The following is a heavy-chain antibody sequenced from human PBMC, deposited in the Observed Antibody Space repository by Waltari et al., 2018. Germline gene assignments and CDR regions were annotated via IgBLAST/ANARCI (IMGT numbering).Heavy chain of an antibody. V-gene: IGHV3-9*01. J-gene: IGHJ4*02. Sequence: EVQLVESGGGLVQPGRSLRLSCAASGFTFDDYAMHWVRQAPGKGLEWVSGISWNSGSIGYADSVKGRFTISRDNAKNSLYLQMNSLRAEDTALHYCAKDRGGIVVVPGGLDYWGQGTLVTVSS. CDR3: AKDRGGIVVVPGGLDY. CDR2: ISWNSGSI. CDR1: GFTFDDYA. D-gene: IGHD3-22*01.